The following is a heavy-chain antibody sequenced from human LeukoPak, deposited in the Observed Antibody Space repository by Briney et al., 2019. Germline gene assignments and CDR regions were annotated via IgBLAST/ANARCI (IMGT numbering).Heavy chain of an antibody. Sequence: GGSLRLSCAASGFTFDDYAMHWVRQAPGKGLEWVSGISWNSGSIGYADSVKGRFTISRDNAKNSLYLQMNSLRAEDTALYYCAKDTLIAAGDGGGFDYWGQGTLVTVSS. D-gene: IGHD6-13*01. CDR3: AKDTLIAAGDGGGFDY. CDR2: ISWNSGSI. J-gene: IGHJ4*02. CDR1: GFTFDDYA. V-gene: IGHV3-9*01.